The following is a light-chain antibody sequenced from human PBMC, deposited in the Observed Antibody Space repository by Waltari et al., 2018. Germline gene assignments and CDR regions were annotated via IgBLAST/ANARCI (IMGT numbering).Light chain of an antibody. Sequence: DIQMTQSPSTLSASVVYRVTITCRASQSISNYLAWYQQKPGKAPNLLIYKASILKSGVSSRFSGSGSGTQFTLTISSLQPGDFATYFCQQYNTYSSFGQGTKLEIK. CDR3: QQYNTYSS. CDR2: KAS. V-gene: IGKV1-5*03. CDR1: QSISNY. J-gene: IGKJ2*01.